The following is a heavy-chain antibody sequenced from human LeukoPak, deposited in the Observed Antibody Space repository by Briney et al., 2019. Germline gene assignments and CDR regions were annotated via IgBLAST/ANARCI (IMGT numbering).Heavy chain of an antibody. J-gene: IGHJ4*02. V-gene: IGHV4-39*07. Sequence: SETLSLTCTVSGGSISSGDYYWSWIRQPPGKGLEWIGEINHSGSTNYNPSLKSRVTISVDTSKNQFSLKLSSVTAADTAVYYCARGRKGDCSSTSCYMLGYWGQGTLVTVSS. CDR1: GGSISSGDYY. D-gene: IGHD2-2*02. CDR3: ARGRKGDCSSTSCYMLGY. CDR2: INHSGST.